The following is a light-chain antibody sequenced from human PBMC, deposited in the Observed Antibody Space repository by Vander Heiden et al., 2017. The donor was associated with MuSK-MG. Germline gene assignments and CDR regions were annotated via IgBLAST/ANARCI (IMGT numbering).Light chain of an antibody. V-gene: IGKV2-28*01. CDR2: LSS. Sequence: DIVMTQSPLSLPVTPGEPASISCRSSQSLLHSNGYNHLDWYMQKPGQSPQLLLYLSSNRVSRVPDTLRTSGSATAFTLKITRVEAEDVGVSYCRQCLQTRPTFGQGTKLXIK. CDR1: QSLLHSNGYNH. CDR3: RQCLQTRPT. J-gene: IGKJ2*01.